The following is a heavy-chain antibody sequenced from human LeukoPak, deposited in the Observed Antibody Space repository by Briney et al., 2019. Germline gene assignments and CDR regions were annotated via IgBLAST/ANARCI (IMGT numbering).Heavy chain of an antibody. D-gene: IGHD2-8*02. Sequence: SETLSPTCTVSGGSISSYYWSWIRQPPGKGLEWIGYIYYSGSTNYNPSLKSRVTISVDTSKNQFSLKLSSVTAADTAVYYCARDTGTLGADYWGQGTLVTVSS. V-gene: IGHV4-59*01. J-gene: IGHJ4*02. CDR2: IYYSGST. CDR1: GGSISSYY. CDR3: ARDTGTLGADY.